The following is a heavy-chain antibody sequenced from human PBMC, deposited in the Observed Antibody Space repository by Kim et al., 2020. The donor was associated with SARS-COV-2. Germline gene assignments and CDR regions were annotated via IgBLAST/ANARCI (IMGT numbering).Heavy chain of an antibody. V-gene: IGHV3-21*01. J-gene: IGHJ4*02. Sequence: EDSMKGRFTISRDNAKNSLYLQMTRLRAEDTAVYYCARNPQGDILTGFDYWGQGTLVTVSS. CDR3: ARNPQGDILTGFDY. D-gene: IGHD3-9*01.